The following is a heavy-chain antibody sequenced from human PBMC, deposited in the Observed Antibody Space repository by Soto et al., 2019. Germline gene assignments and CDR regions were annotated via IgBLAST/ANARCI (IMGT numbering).Heavy chain of an antibody. CDR3: ARDYGDYQFDY. D-gene: IGHD4-17*01. CDR2: IYYRGTT. CDR1: GGSISSSSYY. Sequence: SETLSLTCTVSGGSISSSSYYWGWIRQPPGKGLEWIGNIYYRGTTYYNPSLKSRVTLSVDTSKNQFTLKLASVTAADTAVDYCARDYGDYQFDYWGQGTLVTVSS. V-gene: IGHV4-39*02. J-gene: IGHJ4*02.